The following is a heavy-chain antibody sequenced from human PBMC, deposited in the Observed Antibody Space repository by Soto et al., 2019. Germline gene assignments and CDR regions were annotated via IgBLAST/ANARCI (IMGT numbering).Heavy chain of an antibody. CDR2: IVVGSGNT. Sequence: SVKVSCKASGFTFTSSAVQWVRQARGQLLEWIGWIVVGSGNTNYAQKFQERVTITRDMSTSTAYMELSSLRSEDTAVYYCAATIETYYYYYGMEVWGQGTTLTVSS. D-gene: IGHD3-10*01. J-gene: IGHJ6*02. CDR3: AATIETYYYYYGMEV. CDR1: GFTFTSSA. V-gene: IGHV1-58*01.